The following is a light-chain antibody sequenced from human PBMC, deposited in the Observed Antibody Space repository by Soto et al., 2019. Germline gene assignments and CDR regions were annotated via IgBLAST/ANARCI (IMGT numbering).Light chain of an antibody. Sequence: DIVMTQSPDSLAVSLGERATINCKSSQSVLYSSNNKNYLAWYQQKPGQHPKLLIYWASTRESGVLDRLSGSGYGTYMTLTISRLQAEDVKVYYWQQDYSVRLTFGGWTRVEIK. CDR3: QQDYSVRLT. CDR1: QSVLYSSNNKNY. J-gene: IGKJ4*02. V-gene: IGKV4-1*01. CDR2: WAS.